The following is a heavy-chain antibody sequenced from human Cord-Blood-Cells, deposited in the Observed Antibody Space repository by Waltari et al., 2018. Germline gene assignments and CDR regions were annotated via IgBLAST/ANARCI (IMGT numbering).Heavy chain of an antibody. Sequence: QVQLVPSGAEVKKHGASETVSCKVSGCTLTELSMLWGRQAPGKGVEGMGGFDHEEGETIYAQKFQGRGTMTEDTSTDPAYMELSSLRSEDTDVYYCATDQGGFDAFDIWGQVTMVTVSS. CDR2: FDHEEGET. V-gene: IGHV1-24*01. CDR3: ATDQGGFDAFDI. CDR1: GCTLTELS. D-gene: IGHD3-16*01. J-gene: IGHJ3*02.